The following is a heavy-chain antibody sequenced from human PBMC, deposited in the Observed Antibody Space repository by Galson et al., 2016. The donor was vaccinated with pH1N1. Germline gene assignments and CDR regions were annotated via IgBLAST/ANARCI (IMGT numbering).Heavy chain of an antibody. Sequence: SLRLSCAASGFTVSPSDMSWFRQAPGKGLEWVSVIYSGGNTYYTDSVKGRFTISRDSSKNTLSLQMNSLRPEDTAVYYCARGYPGFAYYGMDVWGQGTTVTGSS. V-gene: IGHV3-53*01. D-gene: IGHD2-15*01. CDR3: ARGYPGFAYYGMDV. CDR1: GFTVSPSD. J-gene: IGHJ6*02. CDR2: IYSGGNT.